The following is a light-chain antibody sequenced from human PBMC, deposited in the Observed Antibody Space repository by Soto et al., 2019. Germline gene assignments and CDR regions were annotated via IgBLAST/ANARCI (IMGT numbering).Light chain of an antibody. CDR2: EGN. J-gene: IGLJ1*01. Sequence: SGPTPPPSASGSPGQSVAISCTGTSSDVGGYNYVSWYQPHPGKAPQLMTYEGNKRPSGVSNRFSGSKSGNTASLTISGLQAEDEADYYCSSYSTMGTYVFGAGTKVTVL. CDR1: SSDVGGYNY. V-gene: IGLV2-14*01. CDR3: SSYSTMGTYV.